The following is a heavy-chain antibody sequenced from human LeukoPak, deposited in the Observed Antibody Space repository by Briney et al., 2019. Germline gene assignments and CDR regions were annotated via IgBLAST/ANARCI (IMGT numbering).Heavy chain of an antibody. D-gene: IGHD6-13*01. CDR3: AKARAAPSDFDF. CDR1: GFTFSNYG. Sequence: GGSLRLSCAASGFTFSNYGMHWVRQAPGKGLEWVAVISSDGSNQNYAGSVKGRFSVSRDNSKNTLYLQMNGLRAEDTAVYYCAKARAAPSDFDFWGQGALVTVSS. V-gene: IGHV3-30*18. CDR2: ISSDGSNQ. J-gene: IGHJ4*02.